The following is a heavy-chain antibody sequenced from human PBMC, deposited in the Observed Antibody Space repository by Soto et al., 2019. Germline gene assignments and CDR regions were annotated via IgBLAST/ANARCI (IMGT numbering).Heavy chain of an antibody. D-gene: IGHD2-21*01. J-gene: IGHJ2*01. CDR1: GFNFSSYA. CDR3: AKIVAVPSL. V-gene: IGHV3-23*01. Sequence: EVQLLESGGGSVQPGGSLRLSCAASGFNFSSYAMSWVRQAPGKGLEWVAGIPSSGNTYYADSVKGRFSMSRDNSKNMLFLQMSSLRAEDTAVYYCAKIVAVPSLWGRGTLVTVSS. CDR2: IPSSGNT.